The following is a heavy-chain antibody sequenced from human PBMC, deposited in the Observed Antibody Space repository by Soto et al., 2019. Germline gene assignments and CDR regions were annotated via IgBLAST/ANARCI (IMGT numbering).Heavy chain of an antibody. Sequence: EVRLEEAGGGFVQPGGSLRVSCSGSGFIFSSFWMHWVRQGPGKGLEWVSRINGDGASLAYAESVKGRFSISRDNVKNTLHLQMNSLGVDDTAVYFCARESFLGLDVWGRGTTVTVSS. D-gene: IGHD3-10*01. CDR3: ARESFLGLDV. CDR1: GFIFSSFW. CDR2: INGDGASL. J-gene: IGHJ6*02. V-gene: IGHV3-74*03.